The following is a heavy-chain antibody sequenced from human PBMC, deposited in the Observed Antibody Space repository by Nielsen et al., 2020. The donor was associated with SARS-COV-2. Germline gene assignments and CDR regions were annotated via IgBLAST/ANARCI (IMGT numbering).Heavy chain of an antibody. D-gene: IGHD3-9*01. J-gene: IGHJ4*02. CDR3: ARDPPRIYDILTGYIRPYYFDY. Sequence: SLKISCAAPGFTFDEYAMHWVRQAPGKGLEWVSGISWNSGSIGYADSVKGRFTISRDNAKNSLYLQMNSLRDEDTAVYYCARDPPRIYDILTGYIRPYYFDYWGQGTLVTVSS. V-gene: IGHV3-9*01. CDR1: GFTFDEYA. CDR2: ISWNSGSI.